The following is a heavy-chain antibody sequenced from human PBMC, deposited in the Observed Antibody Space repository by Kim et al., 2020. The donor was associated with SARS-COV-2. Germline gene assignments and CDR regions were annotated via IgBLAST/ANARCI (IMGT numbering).Heavy chain of an antibody. D-gene: IGHD5-18*01. Sequence: GGSLRLSCAASGFTFSSYSMNWVRQAPGKGPEWVSSISSSSSYIYYADSVKGRFTISRDNAKNSLYLQMNSLRAEDTAVYYCARKDTSGYSYGFGYWGQGTLVTVSS. CDR3: ARKDTSGYSYGFGY. CDR1: GFTFSSYS. V-gene: IGHV3-21*01. CDR2: ISSSSSYI. J-gene: IGHJ4*02.